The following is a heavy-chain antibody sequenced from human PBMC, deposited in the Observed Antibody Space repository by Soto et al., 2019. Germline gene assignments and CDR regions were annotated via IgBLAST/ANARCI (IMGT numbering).Heavy chain of an antibody. CDR3: ARGGGYCSGGSCYGWFDP. CDR2: IIPIFGTA. CDR1: GGTFSSYA. V-gene: IGHV1-69*06. J-gene: IGHJ5*02. Sequence: SVKVSCKASGGTFSSYAISWVRQAPGQGLEWMGGIIPIFGTANYAQKFQGRVTITADKSTSTAYMELSSLRSEDTAVYYCARGGGYCSGGSCYGWFDPWCQGTLVTVSS. D-gene: IGHD2-15*01.